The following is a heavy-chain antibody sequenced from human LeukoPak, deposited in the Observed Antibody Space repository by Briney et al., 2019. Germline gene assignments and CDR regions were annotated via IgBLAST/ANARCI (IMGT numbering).Heavy chain of an antibody. CDR3: ARATHYDILTGYSDAFDI. V-gene: IGHV1-2*04. J-gene: IGHJ3*02. CDR1: GYTFTGYY. Sequence: EASVKVSFKASGYTFTGYYMHWVRQAPGQGLEWMGWINPNSGGTNYAQKFQGWVTMTRDTSISTAYMELSRLRSDDTAVYYCARATHYDILTGYSDAFDIWGQGTMVTVSS. D-gene: IGHD3-9*01. CDR2: INPNSGGT.